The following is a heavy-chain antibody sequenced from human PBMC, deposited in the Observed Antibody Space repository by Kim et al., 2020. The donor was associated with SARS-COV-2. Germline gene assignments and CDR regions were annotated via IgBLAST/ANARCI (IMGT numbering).Heavy chain of an antibody. CDR3: ARSGSYSHAFDI. J-gene: IGHJ3*02. D-gene: IGHD1-26*01. CDR2: ISYDGSNK. CDR1: GFTFSSYA. Sequence: GGSLRLSCAASGFTFSSYAMHCVRQAPGKGLEWVAVISYDGSNKYYADSVKGRFTISRDNSKNTLYLQMNSLRAEDTAVYYCARSGSYSHAFDIWGQGTMVTVSS. V-gene: IGHV3-30*04.